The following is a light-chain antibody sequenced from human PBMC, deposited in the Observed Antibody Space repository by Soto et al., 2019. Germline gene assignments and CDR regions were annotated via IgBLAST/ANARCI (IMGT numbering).Light chain of an antibody. J-gene: IGKJ1*01. CDR3: LQYVSSPWT. V-gene: IGKV3-20*01. CDR1: QTVGGRY. CDR2: GAS. Sequence: EIVLTQSAATLSLSPGERATLSCRAGQTVGGRYLAWFQQKPGQTPRVLIYGASTRAAGVPDRFSGSGSGTDFSLTINRLEPEDFAVYYCLQYVSSPWTFGQGTKVEV.